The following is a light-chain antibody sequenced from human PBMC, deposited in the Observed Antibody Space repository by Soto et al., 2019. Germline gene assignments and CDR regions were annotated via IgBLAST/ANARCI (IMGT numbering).Light chain of an antibody. V-gene: IGKV3-15*01. Sequence: ERVLTQSPATLSVSPGERDTLSCRASQSVSSNFAWYQHQPGQAPRLLIYGASTGATGIPARFSGSGSGTEFTLTISSLQSEDVAVYYGQQYNNWPLTCGGGTEVEIK. CDR3: QQYNNWPLT. CDR1: QSVSSN. J-gene: IGKJ4*01. CDR2: GAS.